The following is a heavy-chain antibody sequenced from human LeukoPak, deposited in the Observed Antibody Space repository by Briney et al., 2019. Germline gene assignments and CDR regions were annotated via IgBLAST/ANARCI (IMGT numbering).Heavy chain of an antibody. V-gene: IGHV3-30*18. CDR2: ISYDGSNK. D-gene: IGHD4-17*01. CDR3: AKDLGYGDPMGSLDY. Sequence: PGGSLRLSCAASGFTFSSYSMNWVRQAPGKGLEWVAVISYDGSNKYYADSVKGRFTISRDNSKNTLYLQMNSLRAEDTAVYYCAKDLGYGDPMGSLDYWGQGTLVTVSS. J-gene: IGHJ4*02. CDR1: GFTFSSYS.